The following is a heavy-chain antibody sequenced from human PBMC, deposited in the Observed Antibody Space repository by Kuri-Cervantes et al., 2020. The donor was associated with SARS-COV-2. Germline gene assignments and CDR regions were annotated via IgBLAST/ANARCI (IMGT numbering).Heavy chain of an antibody. D-gene: IGHD3-22*01. Sequence: SVKVSCKASGYTFTSYGISWVRQAPGQGLEWMGGIIPIFGTANYAQKFQGRVTITADKSTSTAYMELSSLRSDDTAMYYCTSHHYDSNVSPVFDVWGQGTMVTVSS. J-gene: IGHJ3*01. CDR1: GYTFTSYG. CDR2: IIPIFGTA. CDR3: TSHHYDSNVSPVFDV. V-gene: IGHV1-69*06.